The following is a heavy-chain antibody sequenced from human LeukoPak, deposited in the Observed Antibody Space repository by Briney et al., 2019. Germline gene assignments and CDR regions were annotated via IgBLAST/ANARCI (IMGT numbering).Heavy chain of an antibody. D-gene: IGHD1-26*01. V-gene: IGHV3-11*01. CDR1: GVWFSGHY. CDR3: AREARATPDF. J-gene: IGHJ4*02. Sequence: GGSLRLSCAASGVWFSGHYMSWIRQAPGKGLEWISYISNSGDFVNYADSVKGRFPITRNNAKNSLCLQMNSLRAEDTAVYYCAREARATPDFWGQGTVVTVSS. CDR2: ISNSGDFV.